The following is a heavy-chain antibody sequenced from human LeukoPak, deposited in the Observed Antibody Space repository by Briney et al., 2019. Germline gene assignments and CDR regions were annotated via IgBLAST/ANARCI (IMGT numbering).Heavy chain of an antibody. Sequence: PSETLSLTCTVSGGSVSDINYFWGWIRQPPGKGLEWIGSIYYSGDTYYNPSLKSRVTISVDTSKNQFSLKLYSVPAADTAVYYCARHQFRRRSSLVDFWGQGTLVTVSS. V-gene: IGHV4-39*01. D-gene: IGHD3-16*02. J-gene: IGHJ4*02. CDR3: ARHQFRRRSSLVDF. CDR2: IYYSGDT. CDR1: GGSVSDINYF.